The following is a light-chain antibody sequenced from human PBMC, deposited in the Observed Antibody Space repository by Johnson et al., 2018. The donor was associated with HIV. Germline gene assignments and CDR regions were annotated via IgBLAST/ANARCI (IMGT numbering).Light chain of an antibody. J-gene: IGLJ1*01. CDR3: GTWDSSLSAGV. V-gene: IGLV1-51*01. CDR2: DNN. Sequence: QSVLTQPPSVSAAPGQKVTISCSGSSSNIGNNYVSWYQHLPGTAPKLLIYDNNKRPSGIPDRFSGSKSGTSATLDIAGLQTGDEADYYCGTWDSSLSAGVFGPGTKVSVL. CDR1: SSNIGNNY.